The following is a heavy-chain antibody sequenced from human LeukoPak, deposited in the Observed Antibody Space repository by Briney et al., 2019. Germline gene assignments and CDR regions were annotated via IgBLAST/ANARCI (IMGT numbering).Heavy chain of an antibody. D-gene: IGHD1-26*01. CDR2: ISSSGSTI. J-gene: IGHJ4*02. CDR1: GFTFSDYY. V-gene: IGHV3-11*04. CDR3: ATDSGSYYRAY. Sequence: GGSLRLSCAASGFTFSDYYMSWIRQAPGKGLEWVSYISSSGSTIYYADSVKGRFTISRGNAKNSLYLQMNSLRAEDTAVYYCATDSGSYYRAYWGQGTLVTVSS.